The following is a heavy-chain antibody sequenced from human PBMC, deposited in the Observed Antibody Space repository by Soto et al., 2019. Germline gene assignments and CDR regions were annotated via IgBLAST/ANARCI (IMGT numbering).Heavy chain of an antibody. CDR2: ISSSSSTI. D-gene: IGHD3-3*01. J-gene: IGHJ4*02. CDR3: ARDERVAGYDFWSGRPVPTGYDY. Sequence: GGSLXLSCAASGFXFSSYSMNWVRQAPGKGLEWVSYISSSSSTIYYADSVKGRFTISRDNAKNSLYLQMNSLRAEDTAVYYSARDERVAGYDFWSGRPVPTGYDYWGQGTLVTVSS. CDR1: GFXFSSYS. V-gene: IGHV3-48*01.